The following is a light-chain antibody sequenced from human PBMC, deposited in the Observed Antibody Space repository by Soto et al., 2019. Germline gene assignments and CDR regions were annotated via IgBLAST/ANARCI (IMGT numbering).Light chain of an antibody. J-gene: IGKJ2*01. CDR3: QPYGNSVYT. CDR1: QSVSSSY. V-gene: IGKV3-20*01. Sequence: ETVLTQSPGTLSLSPVERATLSCRASQSVSSSYLAWYQQKPGQAPRLLIYGTSSRATGIPDRFSGSRSGTDFTLTISRLEPEDLAVYYSQPYGNSVYTFGQETKLEIK. CDR2: GTS.